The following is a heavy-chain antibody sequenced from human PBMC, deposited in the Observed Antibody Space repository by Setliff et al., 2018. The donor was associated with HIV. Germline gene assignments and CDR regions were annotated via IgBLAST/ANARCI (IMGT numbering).Heavy chain of an antibody. CDR3: TTPLDSSGYFGSDYFDY. CDR2: INPSGGRT. D-gene: IGHD3-22*01. J-gene: IGHJ4*02. CDR1: GYTFTNYY. V-gene: IGHV1-46*01. Sequence: GASVKVSCKASGYTFTNYYIHWVRQAPGQGLEWMGLINPSGGRTSYAQKFQGRITITADTSTDTAYLELSSLRSEDSAFYYCTTPLDSSGYFGSDYFDYWGQGALVTVSS.